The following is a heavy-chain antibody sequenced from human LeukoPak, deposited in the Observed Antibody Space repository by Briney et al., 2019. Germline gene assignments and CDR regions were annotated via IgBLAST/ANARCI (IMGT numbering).Heavy chain of an antibody. J-gene: IGHJ4*02. V-gene: IGHV1-2*02. D-gene: IGHD1-1*01. CDR1: GYTFIGYY. Sequence: ASVKVSCKASGYTFIGYYIHWLRQAPGQGHEWMGWINPNSGATNYAQKFQGRVTMTRDTSISTAYMELSRLISDDTAVYYCARETGTTSKYFDYWGQGTLLTVSS. CDR2: INPNSGAT. CDR3: ARETGTTSKYFDY.